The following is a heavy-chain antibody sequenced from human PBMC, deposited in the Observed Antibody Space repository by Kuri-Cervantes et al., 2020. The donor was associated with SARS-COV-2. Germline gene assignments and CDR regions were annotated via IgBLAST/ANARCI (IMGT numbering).Heavy chain of an antibody. Sequence: GESLKISCAASGFTFSSYAMSRVRQAPGKGLEWVSAISGSGGSTYYADSVKGRFTISRDNSKNTLYLQMNSLRAEDTAVYYCAKDPRWLTRGYGMDVWGQGTTVTVSS. CDR3: AKDPRWLTRGYGMDV. CDR1: GFTFSSYA. J-gene: IGHJ6*02. V-gene: IGHV3-23*01. CDR2: ISGSGGST. D-gene: IGHD5-18*01.